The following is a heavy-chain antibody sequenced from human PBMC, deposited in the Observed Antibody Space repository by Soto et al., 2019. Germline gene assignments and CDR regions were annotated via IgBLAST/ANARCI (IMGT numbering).Heavy chain of an antibody. J-gene: IGHJ4*02. Sequence: SETLSLTCTVSTGSISSYCWTWIRQPPGKRLEWIGYVCYSGSTNSNPSLKSRVAMSIDTSKTQFSLQLNSVTAADTAVYYCARSEWSAHRGVFDLWGQGTLVTVSS. V-gene: IGHV4-59*01. CDR3: ARSEWSAHRGVFDL. CDR1: TGSISSYC. D-gene: IGHD3-10*01. CDR2: VCYSGST.